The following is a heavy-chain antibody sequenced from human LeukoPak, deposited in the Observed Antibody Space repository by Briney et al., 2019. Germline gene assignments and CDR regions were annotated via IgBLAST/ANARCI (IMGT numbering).Heavy chain of an antibody. V-gene: IGHV3-9*01. Sequence: GGSLRLSCAASAFTFDDYAMHWVRQAPGKGLEWVSGISWNSVSIGYADSVKGRFTISRDNAKNSLYLEMNSLRAEDTALYYCAKDLHRGGLGIDYYYQYGMDVWGQGTTVTVSS. D-gene: IGHD7-27*01. J-gene: IGHJ6*02. CDR3: AKDLHRGGLGIDYYYQYGMDV. CDR2: ISWNSVSI. CDR1: AFTFDDYA.